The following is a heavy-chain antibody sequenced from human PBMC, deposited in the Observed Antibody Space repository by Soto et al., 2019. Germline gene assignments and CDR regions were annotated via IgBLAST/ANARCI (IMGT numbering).Heavy chain of an antibody. CDR3: ARAPRSPYYYDSSGWGVNWFDP. V-gene: IGHV1-46*01. J-gene: IGHJ5*02. D-gene: IGHD3-22*01. CDR1: GYTFTSYY. Sequence: ASVKVSCKASGYTFTSYYMHWVRQAPGQGLERMGIINPSGGSTSYAQKFQGRVTMTRDTSTSTVYMELSSLRSEDTAVYYCARAPRSPYYYDSSGWGVNWFDPWGQGTLVTVSS. CDR2: INPSGGST.